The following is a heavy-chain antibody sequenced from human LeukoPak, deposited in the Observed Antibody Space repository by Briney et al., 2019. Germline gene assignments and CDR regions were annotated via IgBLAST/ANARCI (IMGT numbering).Heavy chain of an antibody. CDR1: GYTFTSYY. CDR3: ARDLDRSPYYYYGMDV. V-gene: IGHV1-46*01. D-gene: IGHD1-1*01. J-gene: IGHJ6*02. Sequence: ASVTDSFKASGYTFTSYYMHWVRQAPGQGLEWMGLINPSGGSTSYAQKFQGRVTMTRDTSTSTVYMELSSLRSEDTAVYYCARDLDRSPYYYYGMDVWGQGTTVTVSS. CDR2: INPSGGST.